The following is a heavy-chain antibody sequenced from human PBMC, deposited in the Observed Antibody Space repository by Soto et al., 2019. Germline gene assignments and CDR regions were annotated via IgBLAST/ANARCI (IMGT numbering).Heavy chain of an antibody. V-gene: IGHV3-23*01. CDR1: GFKFGSYA. D-gene: IGHD5-12*01. CDR2: ISGSGSTK. J-gene: IGHJ4*02. CDR3: AKDVDIVVTTPFDY. Sequence: EVQLLESGGGLIQPGGSLRLSCAASGFKFGSYAMSWVRQAPGKGLEWVSGISGSGSTKHYADLVKGRFTVSRDNSKNTLDLQMNSLRAEDTAKYYCAKDVDIVVTTPFDYWGQGTLVTVSS.